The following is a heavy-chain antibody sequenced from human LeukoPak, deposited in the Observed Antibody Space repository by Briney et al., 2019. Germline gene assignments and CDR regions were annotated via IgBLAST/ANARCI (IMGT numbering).Heavy chain of an antibody. CDR1: GGSFSGYY. D-gene: IGHD6-13*01. Sequence: KPSETLSLTCAVYGGSFSGYYWSWIRQPPGKGLEWIGEINHSGSINYNPSLKSRVTISVDTSKNQFSLKLSSVTAADTAVYYCALVIAAAGTFDYWGQGTLVTVSS. CDR3: ALVIAAAGTFDY. J-gene: IGHJ4*02. V-gene: IGHV4-34*01. CDR2: INHSGSI.